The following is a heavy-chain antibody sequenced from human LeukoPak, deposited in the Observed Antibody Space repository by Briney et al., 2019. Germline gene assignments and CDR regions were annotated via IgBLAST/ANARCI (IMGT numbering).Heavy chain of an antibody. CDR3: ARGNYYDSSGYYRFDAFDI. Sequence: PGGSLRLSCAASGFTFGSYEMNWVRQAPGKGLEWVSYISSSGSTIYYADSVKGRFTISRDNAKNSLYLQMNSLRAEDTAVYYCARGNYYDSSGYYRFDAFDIWGQGTMVSVSS. J-gene: IGHJ3*02. CDR1: GFTFGSYE. CDR2: ISSSGSTI. V-gene: IGHV3-48*03. D-gene: IGHD3-22*01.